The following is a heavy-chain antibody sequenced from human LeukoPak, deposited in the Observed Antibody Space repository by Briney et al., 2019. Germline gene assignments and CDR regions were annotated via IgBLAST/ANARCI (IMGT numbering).Heavy chain of an antibody. CDR2: ISGSGDNT. V-gene: IGHV3-23*01. CDR3: ARDRVVVTATWFDP. Sequence: GGSLRLSCAASGFTFSSYAMSWVRQAPGKGLEWVSAISGSGDNTYYADSVKGRFTISRDNSKNTLYLQMNSLRADDTAVYYCARDRVVVTATWFDPWGQGTLVTVSS. J-gene: IGHJ5*02. CDR1: GFTFSSYA. D-gene: IGHD2-21*02.